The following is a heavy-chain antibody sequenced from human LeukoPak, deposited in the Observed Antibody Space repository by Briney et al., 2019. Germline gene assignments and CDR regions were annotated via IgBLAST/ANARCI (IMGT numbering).Heavy chain of an antibody. V-gene: IGHV3-23*01. CDR3: VKGGYDFVEVAYFDF. D-gene: IGHD5-12*01. CDR2: IIASSGST. Sequence: GGSLRLSCAASGFSFNKYAVSWVRQAPGKGLEWVSIIIASSGSTFYADSVKGRFTISRDNSKNTLYLQMKSLRVEDTAVYYCVKGGYDFVEVAYFDFWGQGALVTVSS. J-gene: IGHJ4*02. CDR1: GFSFNKYA.